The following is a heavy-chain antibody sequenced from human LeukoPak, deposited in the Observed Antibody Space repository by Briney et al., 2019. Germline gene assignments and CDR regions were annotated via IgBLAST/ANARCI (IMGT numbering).Heavy chain of an antibody. J-gene: IGHJ5*02. Sequence: SETQSLTCTVSGGSISSYYWSWIRQPPGKGLEWIGYIYYSGITNYNPSLKSRVTISVDTSKNQFSLKLSSVTAADTAVYYCARETIIVGRAEFGPWGQGTLVTVSS. CDR2: IYYSGIT. CDR1: GGSISSYY. V-gene: IGHV4-59*01. D-gene: IGHD3-22*01. CDR3: ARETIIVGRAEFGP.